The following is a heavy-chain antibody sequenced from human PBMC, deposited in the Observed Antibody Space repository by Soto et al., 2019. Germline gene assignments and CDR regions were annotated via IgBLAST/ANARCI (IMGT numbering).Heavy chain of an antibody. CDR3: ARDDDYVDNGLDH. CDR2: IVRDGSEK. V-gene: IGHV3-33*01. D-gene: IGHD4-17*01. Sequence: QVQLVESGGGVVQPGRSLRLSCAASGFIFSGYGMHWVRQAPGKGLEWLAVIVRDGSEKYYGDSVKGRFTVSRDNSNNMLYLEMSSLRVDATAVYYCARDDDYVDNGLDHWGQGTLVTVSS. CDR1: GFIFSGYG. J-gene: IGHJ5*02.